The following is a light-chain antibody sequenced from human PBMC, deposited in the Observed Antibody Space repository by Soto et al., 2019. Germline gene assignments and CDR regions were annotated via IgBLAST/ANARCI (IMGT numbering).Light chain of an antibody. Sequence: QSALTQPASVSGSPGQSITISCTGTSSDVGGYNYVSWYQQHPGKAPKLMIYEVSNRPSGVSNRFSGSKSVNTASLTISVLQAEDEADYYCSSYTSSSTLVFGTGTKLTVL. J-gene: IGLJ1*01. CDR1: SSDVGGYNY. CDR3: SSYTSSSTLV. CDR2: EVS. V-gene: IGLV2-14*01.